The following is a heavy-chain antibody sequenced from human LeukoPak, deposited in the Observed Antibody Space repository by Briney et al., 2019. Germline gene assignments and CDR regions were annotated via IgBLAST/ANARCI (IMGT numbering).Heavy chain of an antibody. V-gene: IGHV3-30-3*01. D-gene: IGHD5-18*01. CDR3: ARDPGWIQLWFYFDY. CDR1: GFTFSSYA. CDR2: ISYDGSNK. Sequence: GGSLRLSCAASGFTFSSYAMHWVRQAPGKGLEWVAVISYDGSNKYYADSVKGRFTISRDNSKNTLYLQMNSLRAEDTAVYYCARDPGWIQLWFYFDYWGQGTLVTVSS. J-gene: IGHJ4*02.